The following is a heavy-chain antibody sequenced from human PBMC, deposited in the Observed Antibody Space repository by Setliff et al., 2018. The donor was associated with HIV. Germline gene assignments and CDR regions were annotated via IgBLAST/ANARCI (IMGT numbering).Heavy chain of an antibody. CDR3: ARLGYYNFWSGYWTDY. J-gene: IGHJ4*01. CDR1: GYFISSGYY. CDR2: IYRSGST. V-gene: IGHV4-38-2*02. D-gene: IGHD3-3*01. Sequence: SETLSLTCTVSGYFISSGYYWGWIRQPRGKGLEWIGNIYRSGSTYYNPSLKSRVTISVDKSKNQFSLKLSSVTAADTATYYCARLGYYNFWSGYWTDYWGHGTLVTVSS.